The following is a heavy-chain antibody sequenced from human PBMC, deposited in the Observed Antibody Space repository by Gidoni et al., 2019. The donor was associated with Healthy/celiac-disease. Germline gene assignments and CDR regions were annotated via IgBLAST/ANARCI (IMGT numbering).Heavy chain of an antibody. J-gene: IGHJ6*02. V-gene: IGHV4-34*01. Sequence: QVQLQQWGAGLLKPSETLSLTCAVYGGSFSGYYWRWIRQPPGKGLEWIREINHSGSTNYNPSLKSRVTISVDTSKNQFSLKLSSVTAADTAVYYCARGRPAVVVAATPWGDYYYGMDVWGQGTTVTVSS. CDR2: INHSGST. CDR3: ARGRPAVVVAATPWGDYYYGMDV. CDR1: GGSFSGYY. D-gene: IGHD2-15*01.